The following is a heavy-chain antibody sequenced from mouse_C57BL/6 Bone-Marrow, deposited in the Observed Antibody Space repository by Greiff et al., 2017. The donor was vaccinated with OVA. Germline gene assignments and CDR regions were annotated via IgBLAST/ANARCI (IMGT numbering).Heavy chain of an antibody. CDR1: GYAFSSSW. CDR3: ARSPLGSDWYFDV. D-gene: IGHD1-1*01. V-gene: IGHV1-82*01. Sequence: QVQLQQSGPELVKPGASVKISCKASGYAFSSSWMNWVKQRPGKGLEWIGRIYPGDGDTNYNGKFKGKATLTADKSSSTAYMQLSSLTSEDSAVYFCARSPLGSDWYFDVWGTGTTVTVSS. CDR2: IYPGDGDT. J-gene: IGHJ1*03.